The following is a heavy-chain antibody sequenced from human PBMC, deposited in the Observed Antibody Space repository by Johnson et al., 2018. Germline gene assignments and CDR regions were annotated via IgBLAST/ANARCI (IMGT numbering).Heavy chain of an antibody. J-gene: IGHJ6*03. V-gene: IGHV4-34*11. CDR2: IYYSGST. CDR3: ARYSPSLGTHYYYYYMDV. Sequence: QVQLQQWGAGLLKPSETLSLTCAVYGGSFSGYYWSWIRQPPGKGLEWIGYIYYSGSTNYNASLKSRVTISVDTSKNQFSLKLSSVTAADTAVYYCARYSPSLGTHYYYYYMDVWGKGTTVTVSS. CDR1: GGSFSGYY. D-gene: IGHD1/OR15-1a*01.